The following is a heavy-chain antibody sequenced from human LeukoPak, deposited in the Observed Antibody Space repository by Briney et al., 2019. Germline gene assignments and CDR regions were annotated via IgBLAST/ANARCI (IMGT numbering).Heavy chain of an antibody. D-gene: IGHD2-2*01. CDR3: ARGSVVVPAAGYYYYYMDV. CDR1: GVSISSYY. Sequence: SETLSLTCTVSGVSISSYYWSWLRQPPGKGLEWVGYIYYSGSTNYNPSLKSRVTISVDTSKNQFSLKLSSVTAADTAVYYCARGSVVVPAAGYYYYYMDVWGKGTTVTVSS. CDR2: IYYSGST. V-gene: IGHV4-59*01. J-gene: IGHJ6*03.